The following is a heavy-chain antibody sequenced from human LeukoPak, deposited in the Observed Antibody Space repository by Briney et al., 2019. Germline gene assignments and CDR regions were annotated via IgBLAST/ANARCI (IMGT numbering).Heavy chain of an antibody. CDR2: IIPIFGTA. CDR1: GGTFSSYA. D-gene: IGHD3-9*01. J-gene: IGHJ6*04. V-gene: IGHV1-69*06. CDR3: ARGDNGVLRYFDWHLDV. Sequence: GASVKVSCKASGGTFSSYAISWVRQAPGQGLEWMGGIIPIFGTANYAQKFQGRVTITADKSTSTAYMELSSLRSEDTAVYYCARGDNGVLRYFDWHLDVWGKGTTVTVSS.